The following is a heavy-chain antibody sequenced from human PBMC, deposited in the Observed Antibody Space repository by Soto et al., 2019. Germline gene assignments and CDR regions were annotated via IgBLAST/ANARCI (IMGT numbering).Heavy chain of an antibody. CDR2: INPSGGST. CDR1: GYTLTSYY. Sequence: ASVKVSCKASGYTLTSYYIHWVRQAPGQGLEWMGIINPSGGSTNYAQIFQGRVTMTRDTSTSTVYMELSSLRSEDTAAYYCVRDRSRSSGSYNSWLDPWGQGTLVTVSS. CDR3: VRDRSRSSGSYNSWLDP. V-gene: IGHV1-46*03. J-gene: IGHJ5*02. D-gene: IGHD3-10*01.